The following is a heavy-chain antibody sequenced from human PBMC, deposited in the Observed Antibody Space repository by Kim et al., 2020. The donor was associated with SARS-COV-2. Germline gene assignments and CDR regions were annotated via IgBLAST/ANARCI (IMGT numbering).Heavy chain of an antibody. V-gene: IGHV4-59*08. D-gene: IGHD6-13*01. CDR3: ARRYSSSWRPDYYYYYGMDV. J-gene: IGHJ6*02. CDR1: GGSISSYY. Sequence: SETLSLTCTVSGGSISSYYWSWIRQPPGKGLEWIGYIYYSGSTNYNPSLKSRVTISVDTSKNQFSLKLSSVTAADTAVYYCARRYSSSWRPDYYYYYGMDVWGQGTTVTVSS. CDR2: IYYSGST.